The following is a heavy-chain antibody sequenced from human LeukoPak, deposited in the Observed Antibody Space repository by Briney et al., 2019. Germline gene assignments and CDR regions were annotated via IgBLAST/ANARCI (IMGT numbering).Heavy chain of an antibody. CDR2: IYYSGST. J-gene: IGHJ4*02. V-gene: IGHV4-59*01. CDR1: GGSISSYY. D-gene: IGHD2-15*01. CDR3: AREDVGLHFDY. Sequence: SETLSLTCTVSGGSISSYYWSWIRQPPGKGLEWIGYIYYSGSTNYNPSLKSRVTISVDTSKNQFSLKLSSVTAADTAVYYCAREDVGLHFDYWGQGTLVTVSS.